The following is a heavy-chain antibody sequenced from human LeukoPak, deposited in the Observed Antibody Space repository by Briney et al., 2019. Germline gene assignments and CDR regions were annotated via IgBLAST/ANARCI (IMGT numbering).Heavy chain of an antibody. CDR1: GYTFSGYY. CDR3: ARGLESSGYYSGRKDC. V-gene: IGHV1-2*02. Sequence: GASVKVSCKASGYTFSGYYMHWVRQAPGQGLEWMGWINPNSGGTNYAQKFQGRVTMTRDTSISTAYMELSRLRSDDTAVYYCARGLESSGYYSGRKDCWGQGTLVTVSS. D-gene: IGHD3-22*01. CDR2: INPNSGGT. J-gene: IGHJ4*02.